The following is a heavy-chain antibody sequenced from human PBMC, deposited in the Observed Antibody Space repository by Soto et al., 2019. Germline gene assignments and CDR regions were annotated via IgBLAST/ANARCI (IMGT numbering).Heavy chain of an antibody. Sequence: QVQLVQSGAEVKKPGASVKVSCKASGYTFTSYGISWVRQAPGQGLEGMGWISAYNGNTNYAQKLQGRFTMTTGTSTSTAYLERRSLGSDDTAVYYWARVDYGDYNWFDPWGQGTLVTVSS. D-gene: IGHD4-17*01. CDR1: GYTFTSYG. V-gene: IGHV1-18*01. CDR2: ISAYNGNT. J-gene: IGHJ5*02. CDR3: ARVDYGDYNWFDP.